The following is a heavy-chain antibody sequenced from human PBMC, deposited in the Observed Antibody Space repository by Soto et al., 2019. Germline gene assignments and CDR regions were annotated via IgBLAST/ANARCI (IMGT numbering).Heavy chain of an antibody. D-gene: IGHD3-16*01. V-gene: IGHV3-30*18. J-gene: IGHJ6*02. Sequence: QVQLVESGGGVVQPGRSLRLSCAASGFTFSSYGMHWVRQAPGKGLEWVAVISYDGSNKYYADSVKGRFTISRDNSKNTLYLQMNSLRAEDTAVDYCAKDWGGASIPGYYYYYGMDVWGQGTTVTVSS. CDR1: GFTFSSYG. CDR3: AKDWGGASIPGYYYYYGMDV. CDR2: ISYDGSNK.